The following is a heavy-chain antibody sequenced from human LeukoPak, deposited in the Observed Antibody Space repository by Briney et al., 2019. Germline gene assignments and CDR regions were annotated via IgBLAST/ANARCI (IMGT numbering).Heavy chain of an antibody. D-gene: IGHD3-22*01. CDR2: ISSSSSYM. CDR3: ARDLYYYDSSDTDY. J-gene: IGHJ4*02. CDR1: GFTFSSYS. Sequence: GGSLRLSCAASGFTFSSYSMNWVRQAPGKGLEWVSSISSSSSYMYYADSVKGRFTISRDNAKNSLYLQMNSLRAEDTAVYYCARDLYYYDSSDTDYWGQGTLVTVSS. V-gene: IGHV3-21*01.